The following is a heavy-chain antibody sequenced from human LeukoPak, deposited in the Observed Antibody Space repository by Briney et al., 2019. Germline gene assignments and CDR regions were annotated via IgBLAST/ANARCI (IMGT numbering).Heavy chain of an antibody. V-gene: IGHV3-23*01. D-gene: IGHD3-10*01. CDR2: ISGSGDST. CDR3: AKGRTVRGVIALWY. Sequence: GGSLRLSCAASGFTFSSYAMSWVRQAPGKGLEWVSGISGSGDSTYYADSVKGRFTISRDNSKNTLYLQMNSLRAEDTAVYYCAKGRTVRGVIALWYWGQGTLVTVSS. CDR1: GFTFSSYA. J-gene: IGHJ4*02.